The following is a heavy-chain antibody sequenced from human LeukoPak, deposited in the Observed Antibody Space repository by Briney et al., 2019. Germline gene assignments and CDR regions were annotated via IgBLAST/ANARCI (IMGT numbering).Heavy chain of an antibody. CDR1: GFTFSSYA. D-gene: IGHD3-3*01. Sequence: SGGSLRLSCAASGFTFSSYAMSWVRQAPGKGLEWVSAISGSGGSTYYADSVKGRFTISRDNSKNTLYLQMNSLRAEDTAVYYCATQIDYDFWSGYYGYWGQGTLVTVSS. CDR2: ISGSGGST. CDR3: ATQIDYDFWSGYYGY. J-gene: IGHJ4*02. V-gene: IGHV3-23*01.